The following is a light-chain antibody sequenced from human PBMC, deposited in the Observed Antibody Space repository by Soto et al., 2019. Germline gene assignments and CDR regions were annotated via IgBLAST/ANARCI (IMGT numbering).Light chain of an antibody. CDR2: SNN. Sequence: VLTQPPSASGTPGQRVTISCSGSSSNIGSNTVNWYQQLPGTAPKLLIYSNNQRPTGVPDRFSGSKSGTSASLAISGLQSEDEADYYCAAWDDSLNGFYVFGTGTKVTV. CDR3: AAWDDSLNGFYV. CDR1: SSNIGSNT. V-gene: IGLV1-44*01. J-gene: IGLJ1*01.